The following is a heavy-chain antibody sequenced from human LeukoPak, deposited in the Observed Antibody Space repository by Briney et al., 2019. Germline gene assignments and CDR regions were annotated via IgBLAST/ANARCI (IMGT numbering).Heavy chain of an antibody. CDR1: GFTFSNYW. CDR2: IKQDGSEK. V-gene: IGHV3-7*01. CDR3: ASAQWKPAKYYFDY. D-gene: IGHD1-26*01. J-gene: IGHJ4*02. Sequence: PGGSLRLSCAASGFTFSNYWMSWVRQAPGKGLEWVANIKQDGSEKYYVDSVKGRFTISRDNAKNSLYLQMNSLRAEDTAVYYCASAQWKPAKYYFDYWGQGTLVTVSS.